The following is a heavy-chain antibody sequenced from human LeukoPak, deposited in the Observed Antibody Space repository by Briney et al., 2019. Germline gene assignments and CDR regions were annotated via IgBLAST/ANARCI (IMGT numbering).Heavy chain of an antibody. CDR3: ARVTASIPTNWFDP. Sequence: PPETLSLTCTVSGGSISSYYWSWIRQPPGKGLEWIGYIYYSGSTNYNPSLKSRVTISVDTSKNQFSLKLSSVTAADTAVYYCARVTASIPTNWFDPWGQGTLVTVSS. J-gene: IGHJ5*02. CDR1: GGSISSYY. CDR2: IYYSGST. V-gene: IGHV4-59*01. D-gene: IGHD3-3*02.